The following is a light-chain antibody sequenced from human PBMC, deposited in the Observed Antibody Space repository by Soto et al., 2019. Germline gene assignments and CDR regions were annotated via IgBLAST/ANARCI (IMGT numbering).Light chain of an antibody. CDR3: QQYNDWPLT. CDR1: ESISRDY. V-gene: IGKV3D-15*01. CDR2: GAS. Sequence: EIVLTQSPGTLSLSPGQRATLSCRASESISRDYLAWYQQRLGQTPRLLIYGASTRPTGIPARFSGSGSGTEFTLTIISLQSEDSAVYYCQQYNDWPLTFGGGTKVEIK. J-gene: IGKJ4*01.